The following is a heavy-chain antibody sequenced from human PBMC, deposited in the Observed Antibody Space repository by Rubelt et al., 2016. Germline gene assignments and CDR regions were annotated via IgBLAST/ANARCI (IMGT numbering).Heavy chain of an antibody. CDR2: IIPIFGTV. V-gene: IGHV1-69*01. CDR3: ARDDSGTFDY. J-gene: IGHJ4*02. D-gene: IGHD1-1*01. CDR1: GYTFTGYY. Sequence: QVQLVQSGAEVKKPGASVKVSCKASGYTFTGYYMHWVRQAPGQGLEWMGGIIPIFGTVNYAQKFQGRVTITADESTSTAYMGLSSLRSEDTAVYYCARDDSGTFDYWGQGTLVTVSS.